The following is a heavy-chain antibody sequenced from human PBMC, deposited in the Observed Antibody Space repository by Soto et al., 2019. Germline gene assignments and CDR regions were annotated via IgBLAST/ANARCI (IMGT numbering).Heavy chain of an antibody. D-gene: IGHD1-7*01. V-gene: IGHV4-30-2*01. CDR1: GGSISSGGYS. Sequence: TLSLTCAVSGGSISSGGYSWSWFRQPPGKGLEWIGYIYPSGSTYYNPSLKSRVTISVDRSKNQFALKLSSVTAADTAVYYCAGERLTTGTTHWGQGTLVTVSS. CDR3: AGERLTTGTTH. CDR2: IYPSGST. J-gene: IGHJ4*02.